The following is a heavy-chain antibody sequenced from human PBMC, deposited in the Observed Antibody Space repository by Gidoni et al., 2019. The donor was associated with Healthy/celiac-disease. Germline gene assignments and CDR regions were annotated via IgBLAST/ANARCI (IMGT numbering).Heavy chain of an antibody. CDR1: RGTVRSYA. CDR3: ARGFLGAYCGGDCFDAFDI. Sequence: QAPLVQSRAELKKPGSSVKVSCKAARGTVRSYAISWVRQAPGQGLEWMGGIIPIFGTANYAQKFQGRVTITADESTSTAYMELSSLRSEDTAVYYCARGFLGAYCGGDCFDAFDIWGQGTMVTVSS. J-gene: IGHJ3*02. D-gene: IGHD2-21*02. V-gene: IGHV1-69*01. CDR2: IIPIFGTA.